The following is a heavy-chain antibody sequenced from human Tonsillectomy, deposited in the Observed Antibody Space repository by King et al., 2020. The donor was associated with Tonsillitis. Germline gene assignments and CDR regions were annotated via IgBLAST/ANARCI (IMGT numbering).Heavy chain of an antibody. V-gene: IGHV1-24*01. D-gene: IGHD3-9*01. J-gene: IGHJ4*02. CDR1: GHNLNELS. Sequence: QLVQSGAEVKTPGASVRVSCKISGHNLNELSMHWVRQAPGKGLEWMGGFDPEDGETKYAQKFQGRVTMTEDASTDTAYMDLSSLRSDDTAVYYCATGRYFDWLAFGYWRQGTLVTVSS. CDR2: FDPEDGET. CDR3: ATGRYFDWLAFGY.